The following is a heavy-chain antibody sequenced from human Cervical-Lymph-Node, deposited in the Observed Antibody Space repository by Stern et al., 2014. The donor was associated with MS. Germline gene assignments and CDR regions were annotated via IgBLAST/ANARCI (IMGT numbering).Heavy chain of an antibody. V-gene: IGHV4-31*03. Sequence: QVQLQESGPGLVKPSQTLSLTCTVSGGSISGAGYYWSWIRQHPGKGLEWIGYIHYSGSPYYTPSLRSRVTISVDTSKNQFSLRLNSVTAADTALYYCARSDRLWGSFDYWGQGTLVTVSS. D-gene: IGHD3-16*01. J-gene: IGHJ4*02. CDR1: GGSISGAGYY. CDR2: IHYSGSP. CDR3: ARSDRLWGSFDY.